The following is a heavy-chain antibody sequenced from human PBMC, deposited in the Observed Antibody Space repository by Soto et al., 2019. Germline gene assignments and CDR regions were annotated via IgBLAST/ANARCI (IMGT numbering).Heavy chain of an antibody. Sequence: SSETLSLTCTVSGASVSTGPYYWSWVPQRPGQGLEWVGYIYESGYTYYNTSLKSRLTISLDRSNNQFSLGLTPVTAADTAVCYCVRALRHTAMVYPCFDPWGQGTLVTVSS. V-gene: IGHV4-31*03. J-gene: IGHJ5*02. CDR3: VRALRHTAMVYPCFDP. CDR2: IYESGYT. D-gene: IGHD5-18*01. CDR1: GASVSTGPYY.